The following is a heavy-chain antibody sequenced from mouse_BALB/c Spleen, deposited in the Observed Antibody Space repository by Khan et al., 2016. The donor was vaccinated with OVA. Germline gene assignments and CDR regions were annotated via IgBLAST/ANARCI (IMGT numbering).Heavy chain of an antibody. CDR2: INPHIGET. J-gene: IGHJ2*01. V-gene: IGHV1-20*02. D-gene: IGHD1-1*01. CDR1: GYSFTGYF. Sequence: EVQLQESGPELVKPGASVKISCKASGYSFTGYFMNWVMQSHGKSLEWIGRINPHIGETLYNQKFKGKATLTVDESSRTAHMELRSLASEDSAVYYCARKNGSGFDYWGQGTTLTVSS. CDR3: ARKNGSGFDY.